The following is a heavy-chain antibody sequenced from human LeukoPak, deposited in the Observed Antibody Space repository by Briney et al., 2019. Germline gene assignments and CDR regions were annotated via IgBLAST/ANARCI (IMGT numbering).Heavy chain of an antibody. Sequence: SVKVSCKASGNSISNYAVSWVRQAPGQGFEWMGGIIPIFGTADYAQKFQGRVTITADQSTSTTYMALSSLKSEDTATYYYTTRACHAGGCSSSFYYYYGLHFWGQGTTVSVSS. D-gene: IGHD3-16*01. CDR3: TTRACHAGGCSSSFYYYYGLHF. CDR1: GNSISNYA. J-gene: IGHJ6*02. CDR2: IIPIFGTA. V-gene: IGHV1-69*13.